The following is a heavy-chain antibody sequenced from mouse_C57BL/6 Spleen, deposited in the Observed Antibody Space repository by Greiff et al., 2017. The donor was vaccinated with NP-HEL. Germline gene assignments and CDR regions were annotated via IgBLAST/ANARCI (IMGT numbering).Heavy chain of an antibody. Sequence: VQLKESGPGLVKPSQSLSLTCSVTGYSITSGYYWNWIRQFPGNKLEWMGYISYDGSNNYNPSLKNRISFTRDTSKNQFFLKLNSVTTEDTATYYCARGNYAMDYWGKGTSVTVSS. V-gene: IGHV3-6*01. CDR1: GYSITSGYY. J-gene: IGHJ4*01. CDR2: ISYDGSN. CDR3: ARGNYAMDY.